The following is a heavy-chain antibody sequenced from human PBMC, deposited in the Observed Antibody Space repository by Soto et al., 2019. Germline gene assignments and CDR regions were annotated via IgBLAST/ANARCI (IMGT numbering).Heavy chain of an antibody. D-gene: IGHD5-18*01. J-gene: IGHJ4*02. Sequence: HVLLQESGPRLVEPSGTLSLTCAVSDGSISTANWWSWVRQSPGKGLEWIGEIYHGGSTNYNPSLKGRVTMSVDRSKNQFSLRLSSVTAADTAFYYCAREGGYSYDWWSQGTLVTVSS. CDR1: DGSISTANW. CDR2: IYHGGST. V-gene: IGHV4-4*02. CDR3: AREGGYSYDW.